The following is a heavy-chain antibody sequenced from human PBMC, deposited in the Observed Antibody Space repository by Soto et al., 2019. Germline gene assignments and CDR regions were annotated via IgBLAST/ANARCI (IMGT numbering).Heavy chain of an antibody. J-gene: IGHJ4*02. V-gene: IGHV3-21*01. CDR3: ARVGVVVPAAMRTLDY. CDR2: ISSNSSYI. D-gene: IGHD2-2*01. CDR1: GFTFSSYS. Sequence: GGSLRLSCAASGFTFSSYSMNWVRQAPGKGLEWVSSISSNSSYIYYADSVKGRFTISRDNAKNSLYLQMNSLRAEDTAVYYCARVGVVVPAAMRTLDYWGQGTLVTVSS.